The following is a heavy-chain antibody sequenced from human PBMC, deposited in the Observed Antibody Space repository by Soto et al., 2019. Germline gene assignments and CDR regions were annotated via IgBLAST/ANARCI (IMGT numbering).Heavy chain of an antibody. CDR2: ISAYNGNT. CDR1: CSTFTSYC. V-gene: IGHV1-18*01. J-gene: IGHJ5*02. CDR3: AREIYSGNVLHALNWTDP. D-gene: IGHD5-12*01. Sequence: ASVKRSWKTSCSTFTSYCISWVRQPPGQGLERMGWISAYNGNTNYAQKLQGRGTMTTDTSTSTASMELRSLRSDDTAVYYCAREIYSGNVLHALNWTDPRGTRTLVTVS.